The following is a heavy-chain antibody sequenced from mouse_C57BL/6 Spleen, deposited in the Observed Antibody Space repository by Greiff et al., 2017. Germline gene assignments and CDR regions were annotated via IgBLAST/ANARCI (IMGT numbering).Heavy chain of an antibody. CDR3: TTHTPYDSNPGYFDV. D-gene: IGHD2-5*01. J-gene: IGHJ1*03. V-gene: IGHV14-4*01. Sequence: VQLQQSGAELVRPGASVKLSCTASGFNIKDDYMHWVKQRPEQGLEWIGWIDPENGDTEYASKFQGKATITADTSSNTAYLQLSSLTSEDTAVYYCTTHTPYDSNPGYFDVWGTGTTVTVSS. CDR2: IDPENGDT. CDR1: GFNIKDDY.